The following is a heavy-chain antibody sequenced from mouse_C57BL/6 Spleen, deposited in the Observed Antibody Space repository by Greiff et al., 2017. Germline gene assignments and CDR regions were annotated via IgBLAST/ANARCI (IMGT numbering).Heavy chain of an antibody. J-gene: IGHJ2*01. CDR2: IDPSDSYT. CDR1: GYTFTSYW. CDR3: ARGGYDYDRWYYFDY. V-gene: IGHV1-59*01. D-gene: IGHD2-4*01. Sequence: QVQLQQPGAELVRPGTSVKLSCKASGYTFTSYWMHWVKQRPGQGLEWIGVIDPSDSYTNYNQKFKGKATLTVDTSSSTAYMQLSSLTSEDSAVYYCARGGYDYDRWYYFDYWGQGTTLTVSS.